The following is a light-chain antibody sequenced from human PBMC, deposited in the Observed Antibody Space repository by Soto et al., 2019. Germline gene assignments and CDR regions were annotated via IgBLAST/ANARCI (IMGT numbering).Light chain of an antibody. J-gene: IGLJ2*01. Sequence: QAVVTQPPSASGTPGQRVTISCSGGSSNIGSNAVNWYRQLPGTAPKLLIHSNSQRPSGVPDRFSGSRSGTSASLAISGLQSDDEADYYCATWDDSLSGPVFGGGTKLTVL. V-gene: IGLV1-44*01. CDR2: SNS. CDR1: SSNIGSNA. CDR3: ATWDDSLSGPV.